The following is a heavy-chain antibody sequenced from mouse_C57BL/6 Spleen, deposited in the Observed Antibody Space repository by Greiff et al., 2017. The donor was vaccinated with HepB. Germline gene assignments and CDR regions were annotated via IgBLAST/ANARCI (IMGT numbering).Heavy chain of an antibody. Sequence: EVQVVESGEGLVKPGGSLKLSCAASGFTFSSYAMSWVRQTPEKRLEWVAYISSGGDYIYYADTVKGRFTISRDNARNTLYLQMSSLKSEDTAMYDCTRDGSSYYYAMDYWGQGTSVTVSS. CDR1: GFTFSSYA. CDR3: TRDGSSYYYAMDY. J-gene: IGHJ4*01. V-gene: IGHV5-9-1*02. CDR2: ISSGGDYI. D-gene: IGHD1-1*01.